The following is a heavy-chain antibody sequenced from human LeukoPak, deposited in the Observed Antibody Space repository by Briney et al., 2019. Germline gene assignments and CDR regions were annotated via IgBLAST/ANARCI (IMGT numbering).Heavy chain of an antibody. J-gene: IGHJ4*02. CDR3: ARDYYDILTGYPLFDY. CDR1: GGSFSGYY. V-gene: IGHV4-34*01. CDR2: INHSGST. Sequence: PSETLSLTCAVYGGSFSGYYWSWIRQPPGKGLEWIGEINHSGSTNYNPSLKSRVTISVDTSKNQFSLKLSSVTAADTAVYYCARDYYDILTGYPLFDYWGQGTLVTVSS. D-gene: IGHD3-9*01.